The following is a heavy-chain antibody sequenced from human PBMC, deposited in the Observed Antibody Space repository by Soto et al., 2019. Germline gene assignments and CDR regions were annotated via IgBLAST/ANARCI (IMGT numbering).Heavy chain of an antibody. J-gene: IGHJ3*02. Sequence: SETLSLTCTVSGGTISSYYWSWIRQPPGKGLEWIGYIYYSGSTNYNPSLKSRVTISVDTSKNQFSLKLSSVTAADTAVYYCARLDVQASIHAFDIWGQGTMVTVSS. D-gene: IGHD2-21*01. CDR1: GGTISSYY. CDR3: ARLDVQASIHAFDI. V-gene: IGHV4-59*08. CDR2: IYYSGST.